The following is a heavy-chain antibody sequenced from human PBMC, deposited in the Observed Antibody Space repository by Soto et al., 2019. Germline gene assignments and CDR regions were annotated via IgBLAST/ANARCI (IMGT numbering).Heavy chain of an antibody. Sequence: QVQLQESGPGLVKPSETLSLTCGVSGFPVSYGYYWGWIRQPPGKGLEWLGSIYQSGKTYYNPSLKRRLTLSMDTSKNEFSVRLRSVTAADTAVYFCARIYCSSVSCYNDYWGPGVQVTVSS. CDR1: GFPVSYGYY. J-gene: IGHJ4*02. D-gene: IGHD2-2*01. CDR2: IYQSGKT. V-gene: IGHV4-38-2*01. CDR3: ARIYCSSVSCYNDY.